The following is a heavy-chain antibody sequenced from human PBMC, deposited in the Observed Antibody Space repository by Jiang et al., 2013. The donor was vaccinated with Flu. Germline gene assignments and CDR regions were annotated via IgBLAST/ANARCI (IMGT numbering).Heavy chain of an antibody. CDR3: ARGLRYFDRRQQYFDY. CDR2: IYYSGST. D-gene: IGHD3-9*01. Sequence: LLKPSETLSLTCTVSGGSISSYYWSWIRQPPGKGLEWIGYIYYSGSTNYNPSLKSRVTISVDTSKNQFSLKLSSVTAADTAVYYCARGLRYFDRRQQYFDYWGQGTLVTVSS. V-gene: IGHV4-59*12. J-gene: IGHJ4*02. CDR1: GGSISSYY.